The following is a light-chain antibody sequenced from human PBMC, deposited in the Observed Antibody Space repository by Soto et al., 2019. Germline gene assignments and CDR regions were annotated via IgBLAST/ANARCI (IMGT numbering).Light chain of an antibody. CDR1: SRDVGGYNY. J-gene: IGLJ1*01. CDR3: CSYTTSNTRQIV. V-gene: IGLV2-14*01. Sequence: SLTQPAPLSGSPGQSITLSCPGTSRDVGGYNYVSWYQQHPGKAPKFMIYDVSNRPSGVSNRFSGSKSGNTASLTISGLQAEDEADYYCCSYTTSNTRQIVFGTGTKVTVL. CDR2: DVS.